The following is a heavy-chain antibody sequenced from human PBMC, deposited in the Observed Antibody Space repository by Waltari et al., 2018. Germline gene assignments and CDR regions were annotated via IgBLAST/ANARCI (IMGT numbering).Heavy chain of an antibody. CDR3: ARESRYSGSYRELDY. CDR2: ISASGST. Sequence: QVQLQESGPGLVKPSQTLSLTCTVAGGSISNGNYYWSWIRQPAGKRLEWIGRISASGSTNDIPSLKSRVTISVDTNQCSLRLTSVTAADTAVYYCARESRYSGSYRELDYWGQGTLVTVSS. J-gene: IGHJ4*02. V-gene: IGHV4-61*02. D-gene: IGHD1-26*01. CDR1: GGSISNGNYY.